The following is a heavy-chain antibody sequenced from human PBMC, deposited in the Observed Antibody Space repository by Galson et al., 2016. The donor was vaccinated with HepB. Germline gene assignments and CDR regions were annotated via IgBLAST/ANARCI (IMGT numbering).Heavy chain of an antibody. Sequence: SLRLSCAASGFTVSSNYMSWVRQAPGKGLEWVSVIYSGGSTYYADSVKGRFTISRDNSKNTLYLQMNSLRAGDTAVYYCARDSGYYDSLTGRRVDDAFYIWGQGTMVTVSS. D-gene: IGHD3-9*01. V-gene: IGHV3-53*01. CDR3: ARDSGYYDSLTGRRVDDAFYI. J-gene: IGHJ3*02. CDR2: IYSGGST. CDR1: GFTVSSNY.